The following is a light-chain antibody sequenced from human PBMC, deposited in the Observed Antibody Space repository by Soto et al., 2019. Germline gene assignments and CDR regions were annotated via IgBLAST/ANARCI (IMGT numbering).Light chain of an antibody. CDR2: KVS. J-gene: IGKJ1*01. Sequence: EVVLTQSPLSLPVTRGQPASISCRYSQRLVYSDGGNYLNGFQQRPGQSPRRLIYKVSTRDSGVPDRFSGSGSGTDFTLRISRVEAEDAGVYYCMQGSYWPWTLGQGTKVDTK. CDR1: QRLVYSDGGNY. CDR3: MQGSYWPWT. V-gene: IGKV2-30*01.